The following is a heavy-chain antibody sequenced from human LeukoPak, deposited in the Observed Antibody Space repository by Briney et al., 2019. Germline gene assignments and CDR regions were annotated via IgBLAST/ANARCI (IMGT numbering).Heavy chain of an antibody. CDR3: ARLVQDDILTGYSTYYFDY. CDR2: IYHSGST. Sequence: PSETLSLTCAVSGGSISSSNWWSWGRQPPGKGLEWIGEIYHSGSTNYNPSLKSRVTISVDKSKNQFSLKLSSVTAADTAVYYCARLVQDDILTGYSTYYFDYWGQGTLVTVSS. CDR1: GGSISSSNW. V-gene: IGHV4-4*02. D-gene: IGHD3-9*01. J-gene: IGHJ4*02.